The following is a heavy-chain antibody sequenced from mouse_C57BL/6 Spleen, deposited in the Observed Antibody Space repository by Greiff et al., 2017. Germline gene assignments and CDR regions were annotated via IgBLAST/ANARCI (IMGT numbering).Heavy chain of an antibody. CDR1: GYTFTSYW. J-gene: IGHJ4*01. CDR3: ARYDYYAMDY. Sequence: QVQLQQPGAELVMPGASVKLSCKASGYTFTSYWMHWVKQRPGQGLEWIGEIDPSDSYTNYNQKFKGKSTLTVDKSSSTASMQLSSLTSEDSAVYYCARYDYYAMDYWGQGTSVTVSS. CDR2: IDPSDSYT. V-gene: IGHV1-69*01.